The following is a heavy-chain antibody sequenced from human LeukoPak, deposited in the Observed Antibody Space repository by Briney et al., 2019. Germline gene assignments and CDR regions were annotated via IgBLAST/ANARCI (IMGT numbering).Heavy chain of an antibody. J-gene: IGHJ5*02. CDR2: IYSSGSS. CDR3: AREVGQGHFDP. Sequence: SETLSLTCSVSGASISFGGYYWSWIRQHPGKGLEWIGYIYSSGSSYYNPSLKSRLVISADTSKNQFFLNMTSVTAADTAVYYYAREVGQGHFDPWGQGTLVIVSS. V-gene: IGHV4-31*03. CDR1: GASISFGGYY.